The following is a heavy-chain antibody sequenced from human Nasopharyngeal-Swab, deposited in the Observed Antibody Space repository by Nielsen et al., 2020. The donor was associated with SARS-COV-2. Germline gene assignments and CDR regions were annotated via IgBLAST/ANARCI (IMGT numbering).Heavy chain of an antibody. V-gene: IGHV3-21*01. CDR3: ARMYYYGMDV. CDR2: ISSSSSYI. Sequence: GESLKISCAASGFTLSSYSMNWVRQAPGKGLEWVSSISSSSSYIYYADSVKGRFTISRDNAKNSLYLQMNSLRAEDTAVYYCARMYYYGMDVWGQGTTVTVSS. CDR1: GFTLSSYS. J-gene: IGHJ6*02.